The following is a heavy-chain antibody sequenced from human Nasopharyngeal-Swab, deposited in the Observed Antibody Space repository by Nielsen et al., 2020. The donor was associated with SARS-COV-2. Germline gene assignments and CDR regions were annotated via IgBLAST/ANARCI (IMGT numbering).Heavy chain of an antibody. CDR1: GFSFSTYA. Sequence: GGSLRLSCAASGFSFSTYAMSWVRQAPGKGLEWVSAISGSGGDTYYADSVKGRFTISRDNSKNTLYLRMNSLRAEDTAVYYCAKDGSSSPTYWGQGTLVTASS. D-gene: IGHD6-13*01. CDR2: ISGSGGDT. V-gene: IGHV3-23*01. J-gene: IGHJ4*02. CDR3: AKDGSSSPTY.